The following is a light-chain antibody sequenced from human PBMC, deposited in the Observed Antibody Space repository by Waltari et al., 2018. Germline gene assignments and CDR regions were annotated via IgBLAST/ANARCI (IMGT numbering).Light chain of an antibody. CDR2: HTT. CDR3: LLHYPDTRV. J-gene: IGLJ3*02. V-gene: IGLV7-43*01. Sequence: QTVVTQEPSLTVSPGGTVTLTCVSIIGQVTSANYPHWFQQKPGQAPRALISHTTQKYSGTPDRFSGSLLGGKAARTLSGVQPEDEADNYGLLHYPDTRVFGGGTKLTVL. CDR1: IGQVTSANY.